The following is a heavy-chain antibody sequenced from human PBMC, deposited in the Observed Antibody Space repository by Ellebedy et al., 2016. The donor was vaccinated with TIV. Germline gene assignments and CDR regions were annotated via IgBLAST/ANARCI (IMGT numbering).Heavy chain of an antibody. CDR2: ISPKNGDT. V-gene: IGHV1-18*04. CDR1: GYTFTKFG. J-gene: IGHJ5*02. CDR3: ARDSMTTVYNSGYFDP. D-gene: IGHD5-12*01. Sequence: ASVKVSCXASGYTFTKFGISWVRQAPGQGLEWMGWISPKNGDTNYAENFRGRVSMTTDKKTNTAYMELRGLTSDDTGLYYCARDSMTTVYNSGYFDPWGQGTLVTVSS.